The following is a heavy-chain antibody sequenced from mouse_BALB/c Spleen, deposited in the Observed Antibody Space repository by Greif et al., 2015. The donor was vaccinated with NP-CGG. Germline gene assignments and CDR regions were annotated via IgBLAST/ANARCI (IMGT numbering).Heavy chain of an antibody. D-gene: IGHD2-1*01. J-gene: IGHJ4*01. CDR3: ARSPYGNYAMDY. CDR2: ISYSGST. CDR1: GDSITSGY. Sequence: EVKLMESGPSLVKPSQTLSLTCSVTGDSITSGYWNWIRKFPGNKLEYMGYISYSGSTYYNPSLKSRISITRDTSKNQYYLRLNSVTTEDTATYYCARSPYGNYAMDYWGQGTSVTVSS. V-gene: IGHV3-8*02.